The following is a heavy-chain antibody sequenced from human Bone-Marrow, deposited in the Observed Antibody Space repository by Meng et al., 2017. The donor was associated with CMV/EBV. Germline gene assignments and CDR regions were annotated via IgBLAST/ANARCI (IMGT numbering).Heavy chain of an antibody. CDR1: GGSISSYY. V-gene: IGHV4-4*07. CDR2: IYTSGST. D-gene: IGHD2-2*01. J-gene: IGHJ5*02. Sequence: SETLSLTCTVSGGSISSYYWSWIRQPAGKGLEWIGRIYTSGSTNYNPSLKSRVTISVDTSKNQFSLKLSSVTAADTAVYYCARDYCSSTSCYPSWFDPWGQGTLVTVSS. CDR3: ARDYCSSTSCYPSWFDP.